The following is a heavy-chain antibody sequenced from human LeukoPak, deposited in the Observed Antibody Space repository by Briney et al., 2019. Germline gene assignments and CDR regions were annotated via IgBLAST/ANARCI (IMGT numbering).Heavy chain of an antibody. CDR1: GGSISSYY. CDR3: ARLQSVMGFDY. V-gene: IGHV4-59*08. Sequence: PSETLSLTCTVSGGSISSYYWSWIRQPPGKGLEWIGYIYYSGSTNYNPSLKSRVTISVDTSKNQFSLKLSSVTAADTAVYYCARLQSVMGFDYWGQGTLVTVSS. J-gene: IGHJ4*02. CDR2: IYYSGST. D-gene: IGHD3-16*01.